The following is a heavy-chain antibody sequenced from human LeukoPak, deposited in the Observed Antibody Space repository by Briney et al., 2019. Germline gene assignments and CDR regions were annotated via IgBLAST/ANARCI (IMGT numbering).Heavy chain of an antibody. J-gene: IGHJ6*03. Sequence: SETLFLTCAVYGGSFSGYYWSWIRQPPGKGLEWIGEINHSGSTNYNPSLKSRVTISVDTSKNQFSLKLSSVTAADTAVYYCARSTGGYYNYYYYYMDVWGKGTTVTVSS. D-gene: IGHD3-22*01. V-gene: IGHV4-34*01. CDR2: INHSGST. CDR3: ARSTGGYYNYYYYYMDV. CDR1: GGSFSGYY.